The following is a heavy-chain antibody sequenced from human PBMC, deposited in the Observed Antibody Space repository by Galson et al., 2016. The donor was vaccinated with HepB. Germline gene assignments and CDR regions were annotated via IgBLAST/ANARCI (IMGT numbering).Heavy chain of an antibody. CDR3: ARHVDGSVDDAFDF. D-gene: IGHD3-10*01. J-gene: IGHJ3*01. Sequence: SETLSLTCTVSGGAVRRSTYYWGWIRQPPGKGLEWIGSIIWSGNTYYNPSLKSRVTMSVDTSKNQFSLRLSSVTAADTAVYYCARHVDGSVDDAFDFWGQGTMVTVSS. V-gene: IGHV4-39*01. CDR2: IIWSGNT. CDR1: GGAVRRSTYY.